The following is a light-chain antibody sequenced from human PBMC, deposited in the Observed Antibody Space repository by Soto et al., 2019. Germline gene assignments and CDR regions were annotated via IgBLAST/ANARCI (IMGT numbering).Light chain of an antibody. V-gene: IGKV1-5*03. CDR1: QSISSW. CDR2: KAS. Sequence: DIQMTQSPSTLSASVGDRVTITCRASQSISSWLAWYQQKPGKAPKLLIYKASSLESGVPSRFSGSGSGTEFTLPISSLQPDDFATYYCQQYNSYSLTWTFGQGTKVEIK. CDR3: QQYNSYSLTWT. J-gene: IGKJ1*01.